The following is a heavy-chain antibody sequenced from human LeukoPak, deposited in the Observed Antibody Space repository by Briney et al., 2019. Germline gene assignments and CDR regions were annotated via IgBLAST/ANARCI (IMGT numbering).Heavy chain of an antibody. J-gene: IGHJ5*02. CDR2: FDPEDGET. V-gene: IGHV1-24*01. Sequence: ASVKVSCKVSGYTLTELSMHWVRQAPGKGLEWMGGFDPEDGETIYAQKFQGRVTMTEDTSTDTAYMELSSLRSEDTAVYYCATVPTPTAAGANWFDPWGQGTLVTVSS. CDR3: ATVPTPTAAGANWFDP. CDR1: GYTLTELS. D-gene: IGHD6-13*01.